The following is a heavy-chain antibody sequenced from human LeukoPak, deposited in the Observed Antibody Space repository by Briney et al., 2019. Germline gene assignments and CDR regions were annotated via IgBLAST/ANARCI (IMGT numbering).Heavy chain of an antibody. D-gene: IGHD1-26*01. CDR2: ICYRGST. J-gene: IGHJ5*02. CDR3: ARHEYSGSYYGLSWFDP. V-gene: IGHV4-39*01. Sequence: SETLSLTCTVSGGSISSSGFYWGWIRQPPGKGLEWIGSICYRGSTYYNPSLKSRVTISIDTSKNQFSLNLSSVTAADTAVYYCARHEYSGSYYGLSWFDPWGQGTLVTVSS. CDR1: GGSISSSGFY.